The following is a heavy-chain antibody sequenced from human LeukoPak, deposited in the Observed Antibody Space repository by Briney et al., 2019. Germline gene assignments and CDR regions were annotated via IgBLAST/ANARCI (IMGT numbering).Heavy chain of an antibody. J-gene: IGHJ6*03. V-gene: IGHV4-59*01. CDR3: ARASSPITGTTIFHYYYYYYMDV. D-gene: IGHD1-7*01. CDR2: IYYSGST. Sequence: SETLPLTCTISGGSISSYYWSWIRQPPGKGLEWIGYIYYSGSTNYNPSLKSRVTISVGTSKNQFSLKLSSVTAADTAVYYCARASSPITGTTIFHYYYYYYMDVWGKGTTVTVSS. CDR1: GGSISSYY.